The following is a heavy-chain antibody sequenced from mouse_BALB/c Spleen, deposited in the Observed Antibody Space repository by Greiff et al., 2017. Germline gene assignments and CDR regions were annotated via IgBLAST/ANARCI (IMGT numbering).Heavy chain of an antibody. CDR1: GFTFSDYG. CDR2: ISNLAYSI. V-gene: IGHV5-15*02. Sequence: DVKLLESGGGLVKLGGSLKLSCAASGFTFSDYGMAWVRQAPGKGPEWVAFISNLAYSIYYADTVTGRFTISRENAKNTLYLEMSSLRSEDTAMYYCARSKDYYAMDYWGQGTSVTVSS. CDR3: ARSKDYYAMDY. J-gene: IGHJ4*01.